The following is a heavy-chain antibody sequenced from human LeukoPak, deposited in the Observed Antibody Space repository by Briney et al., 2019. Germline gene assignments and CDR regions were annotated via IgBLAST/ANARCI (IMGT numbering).Heavy chain of an antibody. CDR2: ITTSGSTI. Sequence: GGSLRLSCAASGFTFSSYELNWVRQAPGKGLEWASYITTSGSTIYYADSVKGRFTISRENAKNSLYLQMNSLRAEDTAVYYCVRDYRGFDYWGQGTLVTVSS. D-gene: IGHD1-26*01. J-gene: IGHJ4*02. CDR3: VRDYRGFDY. CDR1: GFTFSSYE. V-gene: IGHV3-48*03.